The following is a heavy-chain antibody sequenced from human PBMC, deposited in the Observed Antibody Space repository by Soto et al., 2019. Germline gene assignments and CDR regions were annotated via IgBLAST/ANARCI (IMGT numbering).Heavy chain of an antibody. CDR2: VNSNGNDV. CDR3: TRGASGYGNFDY. J-gene: IGHJ4*02. D-gene: IGHD5-12*01. Sequence: EVQLVESGGGLVQPGGSLRLSCAASGFSISGYWMHWVRHAPGKGLVWVSRVNSNGNDVYYVDSVKGRFIISRDNAQNTLYLQINSPRAEDTAVYYCTRGASGYGNFDYWGQGVLLTVSS. CDR1: GFSISGYW. V-gene: IGHV3-74*01.